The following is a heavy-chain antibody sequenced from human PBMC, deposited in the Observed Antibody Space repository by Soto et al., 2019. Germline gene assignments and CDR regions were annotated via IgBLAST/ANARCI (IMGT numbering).Heavy chain of an antibody. D-gene: IGHD1-20*01. CDR1: GFTFSSYA. V-gene: IGHV3-23*01. CDR2: ISGSGGST. Sequence: GGSLRLSCAASGFTFSSYAMSWVRQAPGKGLEWVSAISGSGGSTYYADSVKGRFTISRDNSKNTLYLQMNSLRAEDTAVYYCATLYNWNDVGGSASAFDIWGQGTMVTVSS. J-gene: IGHJ3*02. CDR3: ATLYNWNDVGGSASAFDI.